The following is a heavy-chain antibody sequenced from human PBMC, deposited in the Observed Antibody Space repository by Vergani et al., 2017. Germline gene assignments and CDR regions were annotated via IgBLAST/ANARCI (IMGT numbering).Heavy chain of an antibody. CDR3: ARGDIVVVPAAMRGD. CDR2: INHSGST. D-gene: IGHD2-2*01. J-gene: IGHJ4*02. V-gene: IGHV4-34*01. Sequence: QVQLQQWGAGLLKPSETLSLTCAVYGGSFSGYYWSWIRQPPGKGLEWIGEINHSGSTNYNPSLKSRVTISVDTSKNQFSLKLSSVTAADTAVYYCARGDIVVVPAAMRGDWGQGSLVTVSS. CDR1: GGSFSGYY.